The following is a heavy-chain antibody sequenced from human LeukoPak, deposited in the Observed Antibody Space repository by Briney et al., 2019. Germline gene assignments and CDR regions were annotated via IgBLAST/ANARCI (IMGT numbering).Heavy chain of an antibody. V-gene: IGHV4-30-4*08. CDR1: GGSISSGDYY. D-gene: IGHD3-16*02. CDR3: XXXXXGARXXXXXWGSYRHFDX. Sequence: SQTLSLTCTVSGGSISSGDYYWSWIRQPPGKGLEWIXYIYYSGSTYYNPSLKSRVTISVDTSKNQFSLKLSSVTAADTAVCYCXXXXXGARXXXXXWGSYRHFDXWGXGXLVTXSS. CDR2: IYYSGST. J-gene: IGHJ4*01.